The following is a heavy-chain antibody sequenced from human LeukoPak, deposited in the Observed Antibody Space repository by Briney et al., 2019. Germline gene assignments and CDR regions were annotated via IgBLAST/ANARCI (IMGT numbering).Heavy chain of an antibody. Sequence: SQTLSLTCVVSGDSVSSKNGAWNWIRQSPSRGLEWLGRTYRSKWYNDYAESMEGRMTISQDTSKNQYSLHLNSVTPDDTAVYYCARDFGTTGWHTFDYWGQGTLVTVSS. J-gene: IGHJ4*02. CDR1: GDSVSSKNGA. CDR3: ARDFGTTGWHTFDY. CDR2: TYRSKWYN. D-gene: IGHD6-19*01. V-gene: IGHV6-1*01.